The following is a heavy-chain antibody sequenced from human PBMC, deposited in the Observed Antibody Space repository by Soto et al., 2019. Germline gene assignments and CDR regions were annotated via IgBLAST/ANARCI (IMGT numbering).Heavy chain of an antibody. J-gene: IGHJ3*02. D-gene: IGHD5-12*01. Sequence: QAQLVQSGAEVKKSGASVRVSCKASGYTLTNYGVPWVRQAPGQGLEWLGRVTPYKADTNSAQNLQGRVTMATDTSKNTAYLELRSLRSDDTADYFCSTDGPSNSGNLYAFDIWGQGTMVTVSA. CDR1: GYTLTNYG. CDR2: VTPYKADT. V-gene: IGHV1-18*04. CDR3: STDGPSNSGNLYAFDI.